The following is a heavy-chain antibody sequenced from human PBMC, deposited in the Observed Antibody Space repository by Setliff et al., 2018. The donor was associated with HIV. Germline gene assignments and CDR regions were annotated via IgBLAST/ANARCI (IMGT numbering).Heavy chain of an antibody. CDR2: IYTSGST. D-gene: IGHD3-10*01. CDR1: GGSISSGSYY. J-gene: IGHJ4*02. CDR3: AWARESSGSYL. V-gene: IGHV4-61*02. Sequence: KASGTLSLTCTVSGGSISSGSYYWSWIRQPAGKGLEWIGRIYTSGSTNYNPSLKSRVTISVDTSKNQFSLKLSSVTAADTAVYYCAWARESSGSYLWGQGTLVTVSS.